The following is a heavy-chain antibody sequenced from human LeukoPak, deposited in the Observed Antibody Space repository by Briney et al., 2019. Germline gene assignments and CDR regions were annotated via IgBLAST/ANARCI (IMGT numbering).Heavy chain of an antibody. J-gene: IGHJ4*02. D-gene: IGHD3-22*01. CDR3: AKDANYYDSSGFFIPFDY. V-gene: IGHV3-23*01. CDR2: ISGNGNQT. Sequence: PGGSLRLSCSASGFAFSRFAMTWVRHLPGKGLDWVSTISGNGNQTYYGDSVKGRFSVSRDNSKNILYLQMDSLRADDSALYYCAKDANYYDSSGFFIPFDYWGQGTLVTVSS. CDR1: GFAFSRFA.